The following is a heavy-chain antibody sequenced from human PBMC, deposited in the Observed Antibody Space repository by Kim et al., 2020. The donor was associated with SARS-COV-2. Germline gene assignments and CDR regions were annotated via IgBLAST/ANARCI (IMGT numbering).Heavy chain of an antibody. CDR2: IIPIFGTA. Sequence: SVKVSCKASGGTFSSYAISWVRQAPGQGLEWMGGIIPIFGTANYAQKFQGRVTITADESTSTAYMELSSLRSEDTAVYYCASPLNQGVDIVVVPAADDAFDIWGQGTMVTVSS. V-gene: IGHV1-69*13. CDR3: ASPLNQGVDIVVVPAADDAFDI. D-gene: IGHD2-2*01. J-gene: IGHJ3*02. CDR1: GGTFSSYA.